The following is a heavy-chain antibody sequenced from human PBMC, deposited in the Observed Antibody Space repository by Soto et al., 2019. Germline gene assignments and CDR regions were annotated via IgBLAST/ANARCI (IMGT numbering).Heavy chain of an antibody. V-gene: IGHV4-4*02. CDR1: GGSISSSNW. D-gene: IGHD3-10*01. J-gene: IGHJ6*02. Sequence: QVQLQESGPGLVKPSGTLSLTCAVSGGSISSSNWWSWVRQPPGKGLEWIGEIYHSGSTNYNPSRKSRVTISVDKSKNQFSLKLSSVTAADTAVYYCARERAFGESSPGYYYYGMDVWGQGTTVTVSS. CDR2: IYHSGST. CDR3: ARERAFGESSPGYYYYGMDV.